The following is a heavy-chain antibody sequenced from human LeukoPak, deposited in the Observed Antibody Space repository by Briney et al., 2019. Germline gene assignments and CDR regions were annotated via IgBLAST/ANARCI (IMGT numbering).Heavy chain of an antibody. Sequence: GESLKISCKGSGYSFTSNWIGWVRQMPGKGLEWMAIIYPGDSDFRYSPSFQGQVTISADKSISTAYLQWSSLKASDTAMYYCARRSPHCSGTSCYDDYWGQGTLVTVSS. CDR1: GYSFTSNW. V-gene: IGHV5-51*01. CDR2: IYPGDSDF. J-gene: IGHJ4*02. D-gene: IGHD2-2*01. CDR3: ARRSPHCSGTSCYDDY.